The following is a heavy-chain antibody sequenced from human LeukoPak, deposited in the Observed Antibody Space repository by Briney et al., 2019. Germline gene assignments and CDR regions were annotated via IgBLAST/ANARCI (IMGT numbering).Heavy chain of an antibody. J-gene: IGHJ5*02. V-gene: IGHV4-34*01. CDR3: VGMVRGVTTAHWFDP. CDR2: INHSGST. Sequence: PSETLSLTCAVYGGSFSGYYWSWIRQPPGKGLEWIGEINHSGSTNYNPSLKSRVTISVDTSKNQFSLKLSSVTAADTAVYYCVGMVRGVTTAHWFDPWGQGTLVTVSS. CDR1: GGSFSGYY. D-gene: IGHD3-10*01.